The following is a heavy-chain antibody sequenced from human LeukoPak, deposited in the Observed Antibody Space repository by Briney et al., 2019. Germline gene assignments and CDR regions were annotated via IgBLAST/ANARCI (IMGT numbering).Heavy chain of an antibody. CDR2: ISYSGTI. V-gene: IGHV4-61*01. CDR1: GGSVSSGNYY. CDR3: ARIYPWHGGNFDD. J-gene: IGHJ4*02. D-gene: IGHD4-23*01. Sequence: PSETLSLTCTVSGGSVSSGNYYWSWLRQPPGKGLEWIAYISYSGTINYNPSLKSRLTISVDTSNNQFSLELSSVTAADTAVYDCARIYPWHGGNFDDWGQGTLVTVSS.